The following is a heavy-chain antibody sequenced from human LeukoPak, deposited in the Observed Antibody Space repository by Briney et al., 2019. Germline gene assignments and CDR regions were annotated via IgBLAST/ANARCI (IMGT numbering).Heavy chain of an antibody. V-gene: IGHV3-30*02. D-gene: IGHD5-18*01. J-gene: IGHJ4*02. CDR1: GFTFSSYG. Sequence: GGSLRLSCAASGFTFSSYGMHRVRQAPGKGLEWVAFIRYDGSNKYYADSVKGRFTISRDNSKNTLYLQMNSLRAEDTAVYYCAKDGVLKVDTAILWGQGTLVTVSS. CDR3: AKDGVLKVDTAIL. CDR2: IRYDGSNK.